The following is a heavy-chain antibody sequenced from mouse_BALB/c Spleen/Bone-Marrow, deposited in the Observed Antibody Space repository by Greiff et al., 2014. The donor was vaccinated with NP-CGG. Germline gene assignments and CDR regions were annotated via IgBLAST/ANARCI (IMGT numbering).Heavy chain of an antibody. CDR3: ARSGLYYGNYLYAMDY. CDR1: GYSFTGYT. V-gene: IGHV1-18*01. CDR2: INPYNGGT. Sequence: DVQLQESGPELVKPGASVKISCKASGYSFTGYTMNWVKQSHGKNLEWIGLINPYNGGTNYNQKFKDKATLTVDKSSSTAYMELLSLTSEDSAVYYCARSGLYYGNYLYAMDYWGQGTSVTVSS. J-gene: IGHJ4*01. D-gene: IGHD2-1*01.